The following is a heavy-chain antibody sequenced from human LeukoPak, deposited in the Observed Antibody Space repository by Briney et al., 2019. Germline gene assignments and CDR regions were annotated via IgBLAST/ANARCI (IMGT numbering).Heavy chain of an antibody. J-gene: IGHJ3*02. D-gene: IGHD1-26*01. CDR2: IYHSGST. V-gene: IGHV4-38-2*02. CDR3: ARDLLRGSYYVGAFDI. CDR1: GYSISSGYY. Sequence: PSETLSLTCTVSGYSISSGYYWGWIRQPPGKGLEWIGSIYHSGSTYYNPSLKSRVTISVDTSKNQFSLKLSSVTAADTAVYYCARDLLRGSYYVGAFDIWGQGTMVTVSS.